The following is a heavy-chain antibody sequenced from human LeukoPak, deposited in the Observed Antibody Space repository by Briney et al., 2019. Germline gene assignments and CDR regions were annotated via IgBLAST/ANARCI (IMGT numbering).Heavy chain of an antibody. CDR2: IYYSGST. Sequence: SETLSLTCTVSGGSISSGDYYWSWIRQPPGKGLEWIGYIYYSGSTYYNPSLKSRVTISVDTSKNQFSLKLSSVTAADTAVYYCASQIVVVPAAIDYWGQGTLVTVSS. J-gene: IGHJ4*02. CDR1: GGSISSGDYY. CDR3: ASQIVVVPAAIDY. V-gene: IGHV4-30-4*08. D-gene: IGHD2-2*02.